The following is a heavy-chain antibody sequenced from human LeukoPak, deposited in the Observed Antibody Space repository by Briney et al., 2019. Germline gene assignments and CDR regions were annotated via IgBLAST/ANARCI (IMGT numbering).Heavy chain of an antibody. D-gene: IGHD6-19*01. CDR2: IIPIFGIA. Sequence: SSVKVSCKASGGTFSSYAISWVRQAPGHGLEWMGRIIPIFGIANYAQKFQGRVTITADKSTSTAYMELSSLRSEDTAVYYCARAYSSGWTPANYYYYYGMDVWGQGTTVTVSS. CDR1: GGTFSSYA. V-gene: IGHV1-69*04. CDR3: ARAYSSGWTPANYYYYYGMDV. J-gene: IGHJ6*02.